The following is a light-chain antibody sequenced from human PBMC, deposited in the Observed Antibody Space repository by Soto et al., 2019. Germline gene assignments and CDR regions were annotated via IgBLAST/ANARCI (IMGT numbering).Light chain of an antibody. Sequence: QSALTQPVSVSGSPGQSITISCTGTSSDVGGYNYVSWYQQHPGKAPKLMIYDVTNRPSGVSNRFSGSKSGNTASLIISGLQAEDEADYYCSSYTSISTVVFGGGTKLTVL. CDR2: DVT. CDR1: SSDVGGYNY. V-gene: IGLV2-14*01. J-gene: IGLJ2*01. CDR3: SSYTSISTVV.